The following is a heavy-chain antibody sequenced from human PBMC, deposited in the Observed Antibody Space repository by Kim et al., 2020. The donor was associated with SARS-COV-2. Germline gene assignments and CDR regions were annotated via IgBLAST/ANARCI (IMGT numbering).Heavy chain of an antibody. D-gene: IGHD3-10*01. V-gene: IGHV3-30-3*01. CDR3: ARDITLIQGGLKGWFVP. CDR1: GFTFSTCA. Sequence: GGSLRLSCAASGFTFSTCAMHWVRQAPGKGLDWVAATSHDESFKYYADSVKGRFTISRDNSKNTLYLQMNSLRVVDTAVYYCARDITLIQGGLKGWFVPWRQGTLVTVSS. CDR2: TSHDESFK. J-gene: IGHJ5*02.